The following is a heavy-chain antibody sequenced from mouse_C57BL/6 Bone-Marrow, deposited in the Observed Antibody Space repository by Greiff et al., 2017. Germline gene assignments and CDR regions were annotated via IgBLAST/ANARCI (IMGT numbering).Heavy chain of an antibody. CDR3: ASRGFDY. CDR1: GFTFSDYY. J-gene: IGHJ2*01. Sequence: EVKLMESGGGLVQPGGSLKLSCAASGFTFSDYYMYWVRQTPEKRLEWVAYISNGGGSTYYPDTVKGRFTISRDNAKNTLYLQMSRLKSEDTAMYYCASRGFDYWGQGTTLTVSS. CDR2: ISNGGGST. V-gene: IGHV5-12*01. D-gene: IGHD3-1*01.